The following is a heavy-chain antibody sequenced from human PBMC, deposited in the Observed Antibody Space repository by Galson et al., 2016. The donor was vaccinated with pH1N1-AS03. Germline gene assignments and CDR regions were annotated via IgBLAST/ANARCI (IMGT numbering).Heavy chain of an antibody. J-gene: IGHJ4*02. V-gene: IGHV3-66*04. CDR1: GFSVSNNF. CDR2: IFAGGNT. D-gene: IGHD3-22*01. Sequence: SLRLSCAVSGFSVSNNFMSWVRQAPGKGLEWVSAIFAGGNTYYADSVKGRFAISRDNSKNTLYLKMDSLRADDTAVYYCVRQWIHGYWGADSWGQGTLVTVSS. CDR3: VRQWIHGYWGADS.